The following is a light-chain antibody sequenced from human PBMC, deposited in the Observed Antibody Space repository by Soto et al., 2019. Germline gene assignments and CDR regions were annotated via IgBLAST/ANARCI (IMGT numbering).Light chain of an antibody. CDR2: DVS. CDR1: SSDVGGYNY. V-gene: IGLV2-14*01. J-gene: IGLJ1*01. CDR3: SSYTISNTLV. Sequence: QSVLPQPASVYGSPGQSITISCIGTSSDVGGYNYVSWYQQYPGKAPKLMIYDVSNRPSGVSNRFSGSKSGNTASLTISGLQAEDEADYYCSSYTISNTLVFGSGTKVTVL.